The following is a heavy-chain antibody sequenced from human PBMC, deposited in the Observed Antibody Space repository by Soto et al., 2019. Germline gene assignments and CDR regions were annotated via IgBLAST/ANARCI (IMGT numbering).Heavy chain of an antibody. V-gene: IGHV3-23*01. CDR3: AKKDEYDHVWVKSPLD. CDR1: GFTFHNYA. CDR2: INGPGDDT. Sequence: PGGSLRLSCAASGFTFHNYAMSWVRQAPGKGLEWVSSINGPGDDTYYADSVKGRFTISRDNSKNTLYLQMNSLRAADTALYYCAKKDEYDHVWVKSPLDWGQGTLVTV. D-gene: IGHD3-16*01. J-gene: IGHJ4*03.